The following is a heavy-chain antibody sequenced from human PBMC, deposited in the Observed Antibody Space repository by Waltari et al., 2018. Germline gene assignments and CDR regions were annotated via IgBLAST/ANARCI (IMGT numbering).Heavy chain of an antibody. CDR3: ARDRGDYVSLDY. Sequence: QVQLVQSGAEVKKPGSSVKVSCKAPGGTFSSYAIRWVRQAPGQGLEWMGRVIPIFGTANYAQKFQGRVTITADKSTSTAYMELSSLRSEDTAVYYCARDRGDYVSLDYWGQGTLVTVSS. CDR2: VIPIFGTA. J-gene: IGHJ4*02. D-gene: IGHD4-17*01. CDR1: GGTFSSYA. V-gene: IGHV1-69*08.